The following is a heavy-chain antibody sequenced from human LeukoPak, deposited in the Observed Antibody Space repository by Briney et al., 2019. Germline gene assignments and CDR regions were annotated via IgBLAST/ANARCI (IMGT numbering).Heavy chain of an antibody. CDR2: ISGSGGST. D-gene: IGHD5-12*01. CDR3: AKGRIWSYSGYEWGAFDY. V-gene: IGHV3-23*01. CDR1: GFTFSSYA. J-gene: IGHJ4*02. Sequence: QTGGSLRLSCAASGFTFSSYAMSWVRQAPGKGLEWVSAISGSGGSTYYADSVKGRFTISRDNSKNTLYLQMNSLRAEDTAVYYCAKGRIWSYSGYEWGAFDYWGQGTLVTVSS.